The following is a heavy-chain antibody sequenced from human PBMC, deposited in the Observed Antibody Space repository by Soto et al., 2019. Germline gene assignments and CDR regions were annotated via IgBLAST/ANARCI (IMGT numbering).Heavy chain of an antibody. CDR2: LISEFGTT. Sequence: QVQLVQSGAEVKTPGSSVKVSCKASGGTFSSYSINWVRQAPGKGLEWMGRLISEFGTTDYAERFQGRVTFTADESTSTASMEVTNLTSEDTAVYYCATAVVLTVTRFSDMAVWGQGTMVTVSS. CDR1: GGTFSSYS. J-gene: IGHJ6*02. V-gene: IGHV1-69*18. D-gene: IGHD3-9*01. CDR3: ATAVVLTVTRFSDMAV.